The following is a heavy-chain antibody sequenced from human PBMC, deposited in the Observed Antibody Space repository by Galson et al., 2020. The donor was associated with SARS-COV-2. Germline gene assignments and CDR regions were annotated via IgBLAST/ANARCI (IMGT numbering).Heavy chain of an antibody. V-gene: IGHV3-11*04. CDR3: ARIGCGGDWGPFDS. CDR2: ISRSGGTI. Sequence: GESLKISCAASGFTLRDYYMSCIRQAPGKGLERISYISRSGGTIYFAESVKGRFTTSRDNAKNSVSLQMYTLRAEDTAVDYFARIGCGGDWGPFDSWGQGTLVTVSS. CDR1: GFTLRDYY. D-gene: IGHD2-21*01. J-gene: IGHJ4*02.